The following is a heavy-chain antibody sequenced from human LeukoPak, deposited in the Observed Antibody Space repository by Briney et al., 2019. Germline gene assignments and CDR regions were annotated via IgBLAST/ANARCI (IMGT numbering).Heavy chain of an antibody. Sequence: SETLSLTCTVSGGSISSYYWSWIRQPAGKGLEWIGRIYTSGSTNYNPSLKSRVTMSVDTSKNQFSLNLSSVTAADTAVYYCARVSWVRLTHHFDFWGQGTLVTVSS. CDR1: GGSISSYY. V-gene: IGHV4-4*07. J-gene: IGHJ4*02. CDR2: IYTSGST. CDR3: ARVSWVRLTHHFDF. D-gene: IGHD5-12*01.